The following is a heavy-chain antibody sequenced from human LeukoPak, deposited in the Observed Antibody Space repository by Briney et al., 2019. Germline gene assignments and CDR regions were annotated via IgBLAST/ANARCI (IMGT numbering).Heavy chain of an antibody. CDR2: ITGSGAFT. CDR3: AREPPGGYSSSWYLTTYFQH. V-gene: IGHV3-23*01. J-gene: IGHJ1*01. D-gene: IGHD6-13*01. CDR1: GITFMHYS. Sequence: GSLRLSCAASGITFMHYSMTWVRQTPGKGLEWVSAITGSGAFTDYADSVKGRFAISRDNSKNTLYLQMNSLRAEDTAVYYCAREPPGGYSSSWYLTTYFQHWGQGTLVTVSS.